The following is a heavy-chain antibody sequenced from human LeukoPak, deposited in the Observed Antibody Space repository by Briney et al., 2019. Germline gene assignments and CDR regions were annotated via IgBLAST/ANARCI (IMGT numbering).Heavy chain of an antibody. CDR3: ARGLGKAPKRRYYFDY. Sequence: GSVKVSCKASGYTFTSYDINWVRQAPGQGVEGMGWMNPKRGNTDYAQKLQGRVTMTRKTSISTAYMELSSLRSEDTAVYYCARGLGKAPKRRYYFDYWGQGTLVTVSS. V-gene: IGHV1-8*01. D-gene: IGHD1-1*01. J-gene: IGHJ4*02. CDR2: MNPKRGNT. CDR1: GYTFTSYD.